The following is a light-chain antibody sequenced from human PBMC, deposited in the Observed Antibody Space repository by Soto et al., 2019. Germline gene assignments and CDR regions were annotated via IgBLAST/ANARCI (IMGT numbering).Light chain of an antibody. CDR2: GAS. V-gene: IGKV3-15*01. Sequence: EIVMTQSPATLSVSPGERATLSCRASQSVGSNLAWYQQKPGQAPRLLIYGASTRATGIPARFSGSGSGTEFTLAISSLQSEDFAVYYGQQYNNWPPITFGQGTRLEIK. CDR1: QSVGSN. J-gene: IGKJ5*01. CDR3: QQYNNWPPIT.